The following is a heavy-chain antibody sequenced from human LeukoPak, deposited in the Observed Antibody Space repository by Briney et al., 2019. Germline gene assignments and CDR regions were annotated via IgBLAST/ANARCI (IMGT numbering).Heavy chain of an antibody. D-gene: IGHD4-23*01. V-gene: IGHV3-48*04. J-gene: IGHJ4*02. CDR1: GFTFSSYS. CDR2: ISSSGSTT. Sequence: GGSLRLSCAASGFTFSSYSMNWVRQAPGKGLEWVSYISSSGSTTYYPDSVKGRFTISRDNAKNSLYLQMNSLRAEDTAVYYCARGVDYGGDPLFDYWGQGTLVTVSS. CDR3: ARGVDYGGDPLFDY.